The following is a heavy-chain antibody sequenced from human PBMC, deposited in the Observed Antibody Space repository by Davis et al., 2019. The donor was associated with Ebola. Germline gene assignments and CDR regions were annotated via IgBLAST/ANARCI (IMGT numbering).Heavy chain of an antibody. D-gene: IGHD3-16*01. J-gene: IGHJ4*02. V-gene: IGHV3-21*06. CDR2: ISSSSSYI. CDR1: GFTFSSYS. CDR3: TKSIVGTFGFDY. Sequence: GASLKISCAASGFTFSSYSMNWVRQAPGKGLEWVSSISSSSSYIYYADSVKGRFTIARDNAKNSLSLQLNSLGAEDTAVYYCTKSIVGTFGFDYWGQGTLVTVSS.